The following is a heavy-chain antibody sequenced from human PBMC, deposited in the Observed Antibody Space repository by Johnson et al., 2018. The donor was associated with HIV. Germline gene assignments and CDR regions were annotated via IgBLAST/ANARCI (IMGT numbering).Heavy chain of an antibody. CDR2: ISDAGSNT. CDR3: VRDGNYYDRSGYRVDAFDV. CDR1: EFSFSTYA. J-gene: IGHJ3*01. Sequence: QVQLVESGGGVVQPERSLRLSCAASEFSFSTYAMRWVRQAPGTGLERVAVISDAGSNTDYADAVKGRSTISRDNSKNTLYLLMNSLRAEDTAVYYCVRDGNYYDRSGYRVDAFDVWGQGTMVTVSS. D-gene: IGHD3-22*01. V-gene: IGHV3-30-3*01.